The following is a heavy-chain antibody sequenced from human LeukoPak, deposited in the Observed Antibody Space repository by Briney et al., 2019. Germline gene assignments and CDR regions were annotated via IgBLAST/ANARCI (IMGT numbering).Heavy chain of an antibody. Sequence: SETLSLTCIVSGGSFSSSYWSWIRQPPGKGLEWIGYIYYSGSTNYNPSLKSRVTISVDTSKNQFSLKLSSVTAADTAVYYCARSYCSSTSCYNYFDYWGQGTLVTVSS. J-gene: IGHJ4*02. V-gene: IGHV4-59*01. CDR2: IYYSGST. D-gene: IGHD2-2*02. CDR1: GGSFSSSY. CDR3: ARSYCSSTSCYNYFDY.